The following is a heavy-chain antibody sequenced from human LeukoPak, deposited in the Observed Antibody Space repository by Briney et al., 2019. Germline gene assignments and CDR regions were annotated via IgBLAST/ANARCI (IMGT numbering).Heavy chain of an antibody. V-gene: IGHV4-34*01. Sequence: SETLSLTCAVYGESFDSFYWNWVRQAPGKGLEWLGKVNQSGGSDYNPALESRVAISADASKRQFSLKLISVTAADTAVYYCAVRLTTGRLGTATTWFDPWGQGTLVSVSS. CDR2: VNQSGGS. CDR3: AVRLTTGRLGTATTWFDP. J-gene: IGHJ5*02. D-gene: IGHD1-1*01. CDR1: GESFDSFY.